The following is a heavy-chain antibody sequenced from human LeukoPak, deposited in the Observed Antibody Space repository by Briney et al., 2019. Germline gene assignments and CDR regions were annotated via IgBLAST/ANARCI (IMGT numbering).Heavy chain of an antibody. Sequence: PSETLSLTCAVYGGSFSNYYWSWIRQPPGKGLEWVGEIDHSGSTNYKPSLKSRVTISVDTSQNQFSLKLSSVTAADTAVYYCARSGATIWGTFDYWGQGTLVTVSS. CDR3: ARSGATIWGTFDY. V-gene: IGHV4-34*01. J-gene: IGHJ4*02. CDR2: IDHSGST. CDR1: GGSFSNYY. D-gene: IGHD5-12*01.